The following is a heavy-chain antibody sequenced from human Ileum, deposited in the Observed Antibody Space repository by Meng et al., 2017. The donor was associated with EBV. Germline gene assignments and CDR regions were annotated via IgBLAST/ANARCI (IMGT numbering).Heavy chain of an antibody. V-gene: IGHV4-4*02. CDR3: ASSDYYRSDY. CDR1: VGAIMRRSW. Sequence: QGQLQATRPGLGMPWDTLSLTCAVSVGAIMRRSWWSWVRQPPGKGLEWIGETSHSGSTNYSPSLKSRVTISLDKSKNQLSLKLNSVTAADTAVYYCASSDYYRSDYWGQGTLVTVSS. J-gene: IGHJ4*02. D-gene: IGHD3-22*01. CDR2: TSHSGST.